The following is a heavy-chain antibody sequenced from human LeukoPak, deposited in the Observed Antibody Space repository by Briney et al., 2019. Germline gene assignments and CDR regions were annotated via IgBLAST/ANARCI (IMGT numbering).Heavy chain of an antibody. CDR2: IYPGDSDT. CDR3: AIAADYSSLGGGYYYYGMDV. V-gene: IGHV5-51*01. Sequence: GESLKISCKGSGYSFTSYWIGWVRQMPGKGLEWMGIIYPGDSDTRYSPSFQGQVTISADKSISTAYLQWSSLKASDTAMYYCAIAADYSSLGGGYYYYGMDVWGQGTTVTVSS. D-gene: IGHD6-13*01. J-gene: IGHJ6*02. CDR1: GYSFTSYW.